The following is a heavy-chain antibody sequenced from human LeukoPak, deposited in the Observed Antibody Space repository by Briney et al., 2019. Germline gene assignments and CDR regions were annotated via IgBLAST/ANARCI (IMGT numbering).Heavy chain of an antibody. CDR2: INHSGST. V-gene: IGHV4-34*01. CDR3: ASSGHYGSGSSFDY. Sequence: PSETLSLTCAAYGGSFSGYYWSWIRQPPGEGLEWIGEINHSGSTNYNPTLKSRVTISVDTSKNQFSLKLSSVTAADTAVYYCASSGHYGSGSSFDYWGQGTLVTVSS. CDR1: GGSFSGYY. J-gene: IGHJ4*02. D-gene: IGHD3-10*01.